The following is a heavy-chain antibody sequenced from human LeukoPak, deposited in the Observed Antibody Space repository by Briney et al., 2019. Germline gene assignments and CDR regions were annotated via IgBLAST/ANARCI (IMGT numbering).Heavy chain of an antibody. V-gene: IGHV1-2*02. D-gene: IGHD3-3*01. J-gene: IGHJ5*02. CDR1: GYTFTGYY. CDR3: ARMQYYDFWSGYYTSWFDP. Sequence: SVKVSCKASGYTFTGYYMHWVRQAPGQGLEWMGWTYPNSGATKYAQKFQGRVTMTRDTSISTAYVELSRLRSDDTAVYYCARMQYYDFWSGYYTSWFDPWGQGTLVTVSS. CDR2: TYPNSGAT.